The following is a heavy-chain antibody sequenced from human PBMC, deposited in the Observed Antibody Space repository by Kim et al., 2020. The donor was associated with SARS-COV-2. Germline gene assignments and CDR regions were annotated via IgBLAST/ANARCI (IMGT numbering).Heavy chain of an antibody. Sequence: SETLSLTCAVYGGSFSGYYWSWIRQPPGKGLEWIGEINHSGSTNYNPSLKSRVTISVDTSKNQFSLKLSSVTAADTAVYYCARGQKYSGSYYWINYYYGMDVWGQGTTVTVSS. J-gene: IGHJ6*02. CDR3: ARGQKYSGSYYWINYYYGMDV. CDR2: INHSGST. D-gene: IGHD1-26*01. V-gene: IGHV4-34*01. CDR1: GGSFSGYY.